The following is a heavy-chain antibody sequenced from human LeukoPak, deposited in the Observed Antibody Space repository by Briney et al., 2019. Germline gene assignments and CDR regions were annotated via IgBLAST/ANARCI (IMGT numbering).Heavy chain of an antibody. Sequence: GESLKISCKGSGYSFTSYWIGWVRQMPGQGLDWRAIIYPGDSDARFGPSFQGQVTISADKSISTAYLQWSSLKASDTAMYYCARSPLNIDTGMDPDYYFDYWGQGTLVTVSS. CDR3: ARSPLNIDTGMDPDYYFDY. CDR2: IYPGDSDA. D-gene: IGHD5-18*01. CDR1: GYSFTSYW. V-gene: IGHV5-51*01. J-gene: IGHJ4*02.